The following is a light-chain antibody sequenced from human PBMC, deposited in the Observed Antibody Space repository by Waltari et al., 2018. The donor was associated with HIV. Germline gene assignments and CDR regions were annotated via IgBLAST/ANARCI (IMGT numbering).Light chain of an antibody. CDR2: DVT. J-gene: IGLJ3*02. CDR3: CSYAGITTWV. Sequence: QSALTQPASVSGSPGTSITISCTGTSNDLGRYDLVSWYQPQPGRAPKLIIYDVTKWPSGVSHRFSGSKSGATASLTISGLQAEDEADYYCCSYAGITTWVFGGGTKVTVL. CDR1: SNDLGRYDL. V-gene: IGLV2-23*02.